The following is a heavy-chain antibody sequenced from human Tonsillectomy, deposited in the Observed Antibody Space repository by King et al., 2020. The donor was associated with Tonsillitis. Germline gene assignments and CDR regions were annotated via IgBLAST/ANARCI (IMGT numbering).Heavy chain of an antibody. D-gene: IGHD3-10*01. CDR2: IWFDGSNK. CDR1: EFTFSTYG. J-gene: IGHJ6*02. Sequence: VQLVESGGGVVQPGRSLRLSCAASEFTFSTYGMHWVRQAPGKGLEWVAVIWFDGSNKYYADSVKGRFTISRDNSKNTLYLQMNSLRAEDTAVYYCARDSPPGSYGYYFYGMDVWGQGTTVTVSS. CDR3: ARDSPPGSYGYYFYGMDV. V-gene: IGHV3-33*01.